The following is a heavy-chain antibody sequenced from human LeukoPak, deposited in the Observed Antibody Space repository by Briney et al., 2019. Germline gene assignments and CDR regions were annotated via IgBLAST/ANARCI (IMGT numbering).Heavy chain of an antibody. J-gene: IGHJ5*02. Sequence: GSSVTVTLTCSGYTFTIYYKHWLRQPPAQGREWMGIINSSGSRTTYVHKFQGRVTITIYRYTNTVYMDLNSLRSGGTAGYFCERGPSYYGSGSYYPPRFDTGGQGPLVTVS. V-gene: IGHV1-46*01. CDR1: GYTFTIYY. D-gene: IGHD3-10*01. CDR2: INSSGSRT. CDR3: ERGPSYYGSGSYYPPRFDT.